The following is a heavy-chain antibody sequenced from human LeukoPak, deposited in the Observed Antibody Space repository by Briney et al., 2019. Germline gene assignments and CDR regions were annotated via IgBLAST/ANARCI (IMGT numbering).Heavy chain of an antibody. D-gene: IGHD3-3*01. CDR3: ARDRSLSGVVILDF. V-gene: IGHV3-7*01. CDR1: GFRFSNSW. J-gene: IGHJ4*02. CDR2: IKQDGSEK. Sequence: GGSLRLFCAASGFRFSNSWMTWVGQGPGKGLEWVANIKQDGSEKYYVDSVMGRFTISRDNAQNSVYLQMNSLRAEDTAVYYRARDRSLSGVVILDFCGQGTLVTVSS.